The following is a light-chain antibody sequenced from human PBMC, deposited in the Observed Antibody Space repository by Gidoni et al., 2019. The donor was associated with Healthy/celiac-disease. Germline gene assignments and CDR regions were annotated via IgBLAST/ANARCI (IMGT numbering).Light chain of an antibody. CDR1: PSVSSN. V-gene: IGKV3-15*01. CDR3: QQYSNWPPYT. CDR2: GAS. Sequence: EIVMTKSPATLSVSPGERATLSFRASPSVSSNLDWYQQKPGQAPRPLIYGASTRATGIPARCSGSGSGTEFTLTISSLQSADFAVYYCQQYSNWPPYTFGQGTKLEIK. J-gene: IGKJ2*01.